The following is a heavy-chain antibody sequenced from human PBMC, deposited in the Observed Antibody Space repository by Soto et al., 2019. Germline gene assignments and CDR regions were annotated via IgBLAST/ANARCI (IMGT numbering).Heavy chain of an antibody. D-gene: IGHD2-2*01. J-gene: IGHJ4*02. Sequence: QVQLQESGPGLVKPSETLSLTCTVSGGSIRNFYWSWIRQPPGKGLECLGYAYYSVTTKYNPSLKSRVTISLDTSKNPFSLTLSSVTAADTGVYYCARGVAPAGFDYWGQGTLVTVSS. CDR2: AYYSVTT. CDR1: GGSIRNFY. V-gene: IGHV4-59*01. CDR3: ARGVAPAGFDY.